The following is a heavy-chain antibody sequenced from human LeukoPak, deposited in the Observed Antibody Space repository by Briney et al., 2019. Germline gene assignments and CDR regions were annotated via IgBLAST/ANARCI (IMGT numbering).Heavy chain of an antibody. V-gene: IGHV4-39*01. CDR1: GFTFSSYS. CDR3: ARRESPYYDFWSGYYTGWDY. D-gene: IGHD3-3*01. Sequence: GSLRLSCAASGFTFSSYSMNWIRQPPGKGLEWIGSIYYSGSTYYNPSLKSRVTISVDTSKNQFSLKLGSVTAADTAVYYCARRESPYYDFWSGYYTGWDYWGQGTLVTVSS. CDR2: IYYSGST. J-gene: IGHJ4*02.